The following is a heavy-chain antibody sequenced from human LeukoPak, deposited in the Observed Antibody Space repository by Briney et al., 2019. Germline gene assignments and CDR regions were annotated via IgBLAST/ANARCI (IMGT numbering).Heavy chain of an antibody. CDR2: ITIKTDARNT. J-gene: IGHJ6*02. CDR1: GFTFSNAW. D-gene: IGHD1-7*01. CDR3: TTDPRSWNYDYYYYGMDV. V-gene: IGHV3-15*01. Sequence: GRSLRLSCAASGFTFSNAWMSWVRQAPGKGLEWVGRITIKTDARNTDYAAPVKGRFTISINDSKNTLYLQMNNLKTEHTAVDYCTTDPRSWNYDYYYYGMDVCGQGTTATVSS.